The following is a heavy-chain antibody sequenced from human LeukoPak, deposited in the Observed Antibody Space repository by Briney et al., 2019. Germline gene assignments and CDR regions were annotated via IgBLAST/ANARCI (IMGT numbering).Heavy chain of an antibody. Sequence: GGSLRLSCAASGFTSSSYEMNWVRQAPGKGLEWVSYISSSGSTIYYADSVKGRFTISRDNAKNSLYLQMNSLRAEDTAVYYCARGDLWFGELLGFDYWGQGTLVTVSS. V-gene: IGHV3-48*03. J-gene: IGHJ4*02. CDR1: GFTSSSYE. D-gene: IGHD3-10*01. CDR2: ISSSGSTI. CDR3: ARGDLWFGELLGFDY.